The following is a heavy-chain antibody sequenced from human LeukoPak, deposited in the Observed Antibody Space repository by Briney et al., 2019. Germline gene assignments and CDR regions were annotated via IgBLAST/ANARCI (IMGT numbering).Heavy chain of an antibody. CDR1: GYTFTCYY. D-gene: IGHD3-10*01. J-gene: IGHJ3*02. CDR3: ARAYYYGSGTFDI. Sequence: ASVKVSCKASGYTFTCYYMHWVRQAPGQGLEWVGWINPNSGGTNYAQKFQGRVTMTRDTSISTAYMELSRLRSDDTAVYYCARAYYYGSGTFDIWGQGTMVTVSS. V-gene: IGHV1-2*02. CDR2: INPNSGGT.